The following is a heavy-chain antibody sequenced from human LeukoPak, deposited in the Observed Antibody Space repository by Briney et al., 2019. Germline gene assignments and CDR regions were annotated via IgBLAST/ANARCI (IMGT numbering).Heavy chain of an antibody. CDR2: ISSSSSYI. CDR3: ARVGDYSTVGDFDY. Sequence: NAGGSLRLSCAASGFTFSSYSMNWVRQAPGKGLEWVSSISSSSSYIYYADSVKGRFTISRDNAKGSLYLQMNSLRADDTAVYFCARVGDYSTVGDFDYWGQGTLVTVSS. D-gene: IGHD4-11*01. V-gene: IGHV3-21*04. J-gene: IGHJ4*02. CDR1: GFTFSSYS.